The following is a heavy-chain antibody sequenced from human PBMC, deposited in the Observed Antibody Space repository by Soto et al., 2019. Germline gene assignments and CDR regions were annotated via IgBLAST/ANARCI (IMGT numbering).Heavy chain of an antibody. CDR3: ARGSRVKIPAASGRDYYYHGLDV. V-gene: IGHV4-34*01. D-gene: IGHD6-25*01. CDR2: INHRGST. Sequence: QVQLQQWGAGLLKSSETLSLTCAVYGGSFTGYYWSWIRQPPGKGLEWIGEINHRGSTNYNPSLKSRVTISVDTSKNQFSLNLNSVTAADTAVYYCARGSRVKIPAASGRDYYYHGLDVWGQGTAVTVSS. J-gene: IGHJ6*02. CDR1: GGSFTGYY.